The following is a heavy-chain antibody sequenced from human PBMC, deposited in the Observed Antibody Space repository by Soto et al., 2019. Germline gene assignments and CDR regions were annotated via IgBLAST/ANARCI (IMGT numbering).Heavy chain of an antibody. CDR2: IGTAGDT. V-gene: IGHV3-13*01. CDR3: ARATVVVAATGLPRYWYFDL. D-gene: IGHD2-15*01. Sequence: EVQLVESGGGLVQPGGSLRLSCAASGFTFSSYDMHWVRQATGKGLEWVSAIGTAGDTYYPGSVKGRFTISRENAKNSLYLQMNSLRAGDTAVYYCARATVVVAATGLPRYWYFDLWGRGTLVTVSS. CDR1: GFTFSSYD. J-gene: IGHJ2*01.